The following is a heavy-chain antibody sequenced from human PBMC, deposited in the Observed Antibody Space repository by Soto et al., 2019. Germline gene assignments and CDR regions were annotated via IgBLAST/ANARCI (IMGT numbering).Heavy chain of an antibody. CDR3: VRDGSKSLRDWFDP. V-gene: IGHV4-4*07. J-gene: IGHJ5*02. Sequence: SETLSLTCNVSGGSISKFYWAWIRKTAGNGLEWMGRVYATGTTDYNPSLRSRVAMSVDISKKTFSLRLRSVTGADSGVYYCVRDGSKSLRDWFDPWGQGILVTV. CDR1: GGSISKFY. CDR2: VYATGTT.